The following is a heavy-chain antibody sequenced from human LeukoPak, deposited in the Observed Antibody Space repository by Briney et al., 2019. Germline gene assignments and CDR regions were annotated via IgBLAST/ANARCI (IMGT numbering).Heavy chain of an antibody. D-gene: IGHD6-13*01. V-gene: IGHV3-30*18. CDR2: ISYDGSNK. CDR3: AKDGFPHSSTWYGWFDP. J-gene: IGHJ5*02. Sequence: GGSLRLSCAASGFTFIGCGMHWVRQAPGKGLEWVAVISYDGSNKNYADSVKGRFSISRDNSKNTLYLQTNSLRAEDTAIYYCAKDGFPHSSTWYGWFDPWGQGTLVTVSS. CDR1: GFTFIGCG.